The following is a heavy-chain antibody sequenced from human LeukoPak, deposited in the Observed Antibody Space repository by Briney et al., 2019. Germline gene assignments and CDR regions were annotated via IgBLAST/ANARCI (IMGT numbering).Heavy chain of an antibody. CDR2: INWNGGST. D-gene: IGHD3-22*01. V-gene: IGHV3-20*04. J-gene: IGHJ4*02. Sequence: GGSLRLSCAASGFTFSNAWMSWVRQAPGKGLEWVSGINWNGGSTGYADSVKSRFTISRDNAKNSLYLQMNSLRAEDTALYYCARGGDYDSGDFDYWGQGTLVTVSS. CDR3: ARGGDYDSGDFDY. CDR1: GFTFSNAW.